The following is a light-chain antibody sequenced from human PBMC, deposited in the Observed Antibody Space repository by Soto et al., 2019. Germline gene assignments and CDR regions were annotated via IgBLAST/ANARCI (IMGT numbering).Light chain of an antibody. V-gene: IGKV3-20*01. J-gene: IGKJ1*01. CDR3: QQYGSSLWT. CDR1: QSVSSSF. Sequence: EIVLTQSPGTLSLSPGERATLSCRASQSVSSSFLAWYQQKVGQAPRLLIYGASSRATGIPDRFSGSGSGTDFTLTISRPEPEDFAVYYCQQYGSSLWTFGQGTKVDIK. CDR2: GAS.